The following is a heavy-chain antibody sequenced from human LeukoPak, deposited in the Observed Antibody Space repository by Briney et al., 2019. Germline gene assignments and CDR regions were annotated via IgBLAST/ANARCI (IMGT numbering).Heavy chain of an antibody. CDR2: IYSGGST. CDR1: GFTVSSNY. V-gene: IGHV3-53*01. CDR3: ARDHAVAGRLDY. J-gene: IGHJ4*02. Sequence: GGSLRLSCAASGFTVSSNYMSWVRQAPGKGLEWVSVIYSGGSTYYADSVKGRFTISKDNSKNTLYLQMNSLRAEDPAVYYCARDHAVAGRLDYWGQGTLVTVSS. D-gene: IGHD6-19*01.